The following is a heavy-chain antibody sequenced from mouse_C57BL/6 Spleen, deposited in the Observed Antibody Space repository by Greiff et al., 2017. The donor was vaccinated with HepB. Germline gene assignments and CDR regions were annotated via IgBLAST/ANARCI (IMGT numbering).Heavy chain of an antibody. D-gene: IGHD3-2*02. CDR2: SYPGDGDT. J-gene: IGHJ2*01. CDR1: GYAFSSSW. CDR3: AKQLRLRWDY. V-gene: IGHV1-82*01. Sequence: QVQLQQSGPELVKPGASVKISCKASGYAFSSSWMNWVKQRPGKGLEWIGRSYPGDGDTNYNGKFKGKATLTACTSSSTAYMQLSSLTSEDSAVYFVAKQLRLRWDYWGQGTTLTVSS.